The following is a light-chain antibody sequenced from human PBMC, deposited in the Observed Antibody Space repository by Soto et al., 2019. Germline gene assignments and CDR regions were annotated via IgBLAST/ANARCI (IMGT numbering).Light chain of an antibody. CDR2: DAS. Sequence: EIVMTQSPATLSLSPGVRATLSFRASQSVSSNLAWYQQKPGQPPRLLIYDASNRATGIPARFSGSGPGTDFTLSISSLEPEDFAVYYCQQRDNWPPWTFGQGTKVDI. CDR1: QSVSSN. V-gene: IGKV3D-11*02. J-gene: IGKJ1*01. CDR3: QQRDNWPPWT.